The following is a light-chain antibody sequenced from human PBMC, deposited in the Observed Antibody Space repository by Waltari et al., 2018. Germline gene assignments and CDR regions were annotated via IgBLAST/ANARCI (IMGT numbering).Light chain of an antibody. CDR3: QQFYNWPPWT. V-gene: IGKV3-11*01. J-gene: IGKJ1*01. CDR2: ATS. Sequence: EIVLTQSPATLSLSPGERATLSCWASQSVRSDIAWYQQKPGQAPRLPIYATSYRAPGIPARFSGSGSGTDFTLTISSLEPEDSAVYYCQQFYNWPPWTFGQGTKVEIK. CDR1: QSVRSD.